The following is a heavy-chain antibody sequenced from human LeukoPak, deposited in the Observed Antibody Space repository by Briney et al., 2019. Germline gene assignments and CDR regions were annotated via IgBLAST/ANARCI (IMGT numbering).Heavy chain of an antibody. CDR3: AKGLCCSGGSCGSYYYYGMDV. CDR2: ISGSGGST. V-gene: IGHV3-23*01. J-gene: IGHJ6*02. CDR1: GFTFSSYA. D-gene: IGHD2-15*01. Sequence: GGSLRLSCAASGFTFSSYAMSWVRQAPGKGLEWVSAISGSGGSTYYADSVKGRFTISRDNPKNTLYLQMNSLRAEDTAVYYCAKGLCCSGGSCGSYYYYGMDVWGQGTTVTVSS.